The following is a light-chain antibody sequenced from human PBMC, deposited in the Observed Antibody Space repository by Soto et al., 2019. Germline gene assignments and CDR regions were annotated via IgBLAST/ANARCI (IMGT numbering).Light chain of an antibody. V-gene: IGKV1-39*01. J-gene: IGKJ4*01. CDR3: QQSYSTPLT. CDR2: AAS. Sequence: IQLTQSPSSLSASVGYRFTITCRASQGISSYLAWYQQKPGKAPKLLIYAASNLQSGVPSRFSGSGSGTDFTLTISSLQPEDFASYYCQQSYSTPLTFGGGTQV. CDR1: QGISSY.